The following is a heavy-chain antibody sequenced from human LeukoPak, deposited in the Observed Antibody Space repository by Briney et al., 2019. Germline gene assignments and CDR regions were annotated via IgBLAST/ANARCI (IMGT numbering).Heavy chain of an antibody. CDR2: IYYSGST. D-gene: IGHD1/OR15-1a*01. J-gene: IGHJ4*02. CDR1: GGSISSGDYY. CDR3: ARQKQSRLSDY. V-gene: IGHV4-30-4*08. Sequence: SETLSLTCTVSGGSISSGDYYWSWIRQPPGTGLEWIGYIYYSGSTYYNPSLKSRVTISVDTSKNQFSLKLSSVTAADTAVYYCARQKQSRLSDYWGQGTLVTVSS.